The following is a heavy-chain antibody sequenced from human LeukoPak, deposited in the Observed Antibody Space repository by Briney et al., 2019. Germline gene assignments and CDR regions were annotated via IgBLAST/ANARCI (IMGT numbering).Heavy chain of an antibody. Sequence: GGSLRLSCAASGFTFSSYGMHWVRQAPGKGLEWVAFIRYDGSNKYYADSVKGRFTISRDNSKNTLYLQMNSLRAEDTAVYYCAGSGGSWRNYYFDYWGQGTLVTVSS. J-gene: IGHJ4*02. CDR2: IRYDGSNK. CDR1: GFTFSSYG. V-gene: IGHV3-30*02. D-gene: IGHD2-15*01. CDR3: AGSGGSWRNYYFDY.